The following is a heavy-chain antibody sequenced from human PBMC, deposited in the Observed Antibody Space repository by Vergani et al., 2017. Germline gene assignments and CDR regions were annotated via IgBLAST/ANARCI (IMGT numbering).Heavy chain of an antibody. D-gene: IGHD5-18*01. CDR3: TTNPLEIQPTGYYFDY. Sequence: EVQLLESGGGLVQPGGSLRLSCAASGFTFSSFAMSWVRQAPGKGLEWVGRIKSKTDGGTTDYAAPVKGRFTISRDDSKNTLYLQMNSLKTEDTAVYYCTTNPLEIQPTGYYFDYWGQGTLVTVSS. J-gene: IGHJ4*02. CDR2: IKSKTDGGTT. CDR1: GFTFSSFA. V-gene: IGHV3-15*01.